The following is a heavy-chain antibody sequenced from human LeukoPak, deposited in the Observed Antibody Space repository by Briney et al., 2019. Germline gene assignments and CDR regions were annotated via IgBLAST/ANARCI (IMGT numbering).Heavy chain of an antibody. CDR3: ARSRTTVTKDPLDS. D-gene: IGHD4-17*01. CDR1: GFTFSSYS. J-gene: IGHJ4*02. Sequence: GGSLRLSCAASGFTFSSYSMNWVRQAPGKGVEWVSAISSRSVYIYSAHSVRGRFTISRDDAKNSLYLQMNSLRAEDTAVYYCARSRTTVTKDPLDSWGQGTLVSVSS. V-gene: IGHV3-21*01. CDR2: ISSRSVYI.